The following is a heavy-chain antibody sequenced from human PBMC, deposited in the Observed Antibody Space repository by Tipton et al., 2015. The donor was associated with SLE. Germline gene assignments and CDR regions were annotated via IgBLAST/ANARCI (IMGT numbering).Heavy chain of an antibody. D-gene: IGHD6-25*01. CDR2: IRDKPKSYST. J-gene: IGHJ4*02. CDR1: GFTFSDYY. CDR3: TRDVRDSAAFFDY. Sequence: GSLRLSCAASGFTFSDYYMDWVRQAPGKGLEWVGRIRDKPKSYSTEYAASVKGRFTISRDDSQSSLYLQMNSLKTEDTAVYYCTRDVRDSAAFFDYWGQGNVVTVSS. V-gene: IGHV3-72*01.